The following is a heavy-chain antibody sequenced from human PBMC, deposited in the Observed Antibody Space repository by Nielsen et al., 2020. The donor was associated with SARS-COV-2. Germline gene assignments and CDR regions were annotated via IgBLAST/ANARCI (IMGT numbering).Heavy chain of an antibody. D-gene: IGHD6-13*01. J-gene: IGHJ4*02. V-gene: IGHV3-23*01. CDR1: GFTFSSYA. CDR2: ISGSGGST. CDR3: AKAAYPVYSSSWSFNF. Sequence: GESLKISCAASGFTFSSYAMSWVRQAPGKGLEWVSAISGSGGSTYYADSVKGRFTISRDNSKNTLYLQMNSLRAEDTAVYYCAKAAYPVYSSSWSFNFWGQGTLVTVSS.